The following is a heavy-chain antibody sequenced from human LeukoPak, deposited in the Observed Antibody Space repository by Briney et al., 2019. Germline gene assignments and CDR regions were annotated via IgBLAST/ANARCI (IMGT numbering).Heavy chain of an antibody. D-gene: IGHD6-13*01. CDR3: ARVAAAGTPMGAFDI. CDR1: GYTFTGYY. CDR2: INPNSGGT. J-gene: IGHJ3*02. Sequence: EASVKVSCKASGYTFTGYYMHWVRQAPGQGLEWMGWINPNSGGTNYAQKFQGRVTMTRDTSISTAYMELSRLRSDDTAVYYRARVAAAGTPMGAFDIWGQGTMVTVSS. V-gene: IGHV1-2*02.